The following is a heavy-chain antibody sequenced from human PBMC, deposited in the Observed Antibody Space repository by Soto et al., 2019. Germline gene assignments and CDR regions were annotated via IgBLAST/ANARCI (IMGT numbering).Heavy chain of an antibody. CDR3: AKAHYYGSGSHFDY. D-gene: IGHD3-10*01. CDR1: GFTFSSYG. J-gene: IGHJ4*02. Sequence: QVQLVESGGGVVQPGRSLRLSCAASGFTFSSYGMHWVRQAPGKGLEWVAVISYDGSNKYYADSVKGRFTISRDNSKNARDLQINSLRAEDTAVYYCAKAHYYGSGSHFDYWGQGTLVTVSS. V-gene: IGHV3-30*18. CDR2: ISYDGSNK.